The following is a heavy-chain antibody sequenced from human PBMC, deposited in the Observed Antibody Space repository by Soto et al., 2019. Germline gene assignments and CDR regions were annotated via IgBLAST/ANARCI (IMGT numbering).Heavy chain of an antibody. CDR2: TYYNGNA. D-gene: IGHD3-10*01. CDR3: ARHFVAVVIKGWGY. V-gene: IGHV4-39*01. J-gene: IGHJ4*02. CDR1: GGSIDRSNYY. Sequence: PSETLSLTCTVSGGSIDRSNYYWDWLRQPPGKGLEWIGTTYYNGNAYYNPSLRSRVSMSVDTSKNQFSLKLISVTAADTAVYYCARHFVAVVIKGWGYWGQGKLVTVSS.